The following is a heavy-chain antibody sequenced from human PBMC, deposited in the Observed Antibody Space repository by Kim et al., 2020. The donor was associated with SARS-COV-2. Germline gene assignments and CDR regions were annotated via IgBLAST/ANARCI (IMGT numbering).Heavy chain of an antibody. J-gene: IGHJ4*02. Sequence: TRDSPSFQGQVTISADKSISTAYLQWSSLEASDTAMYYCARGWEAGGRDYWGQGTLVTVSS. CDR2: T. D-gene: IGHD1-26*01. V-gene: IGHV5-51*01. CDR3: ARGWEAGGRDY.